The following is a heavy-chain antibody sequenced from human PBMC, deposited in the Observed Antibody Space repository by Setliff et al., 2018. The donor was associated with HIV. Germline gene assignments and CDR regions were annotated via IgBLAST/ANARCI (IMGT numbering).Heavy chain of an antibody. CDR3: ALSYPFVDAFDI. V-gene: IGHV2-70*04. D-gene: IGHD2-21*01. CDR2: IDWDDDK. J-gene: IGHJ3*02. Sequence: SGPTLVNPTQTLTLTCTFSGFSLSTSGMRASWIRQPPGKALEWLARIDWDDDKFYSTSLKTRLTISKDTSKNQVVLTMTNMDPVDTATYYCALSYPFVDAFDIWGQGTMVTVSS. CDR1: GFSLSTSGMR.